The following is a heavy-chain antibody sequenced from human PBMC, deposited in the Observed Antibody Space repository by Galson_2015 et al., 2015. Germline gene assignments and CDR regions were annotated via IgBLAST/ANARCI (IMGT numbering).Heavy chain of an antibody. D-gene: IGHD2-15*01. Sequence: LRLSCAASGFTFSNYGIHWVRQAPGEGLEWVAVISYDGSDKYYADSVKGRFTISRDNSKDTLYLHLNSLKTVDTAVYYCARGGYCSGGSCYRDAFDIWGQGTMVTVSS. V-gene: IGHV3-30*03. J-gene: IGHJ3*02. CDR3: ARGGYCSGGSCYRDAFDI. CDR1: GFTFSNYG. CDR2: ISYDGSDK.